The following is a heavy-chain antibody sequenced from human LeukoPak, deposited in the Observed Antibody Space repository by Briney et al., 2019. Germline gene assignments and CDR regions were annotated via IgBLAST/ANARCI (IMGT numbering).Heavy chain of an antibody. Sequence: SVKVFCKASGYTFTSYGISWVRQAPGQGLEWMGGIIPIFGTANYAQKFQGRVTITADESTSTAYMELSSLRSEDTAVYYCASGLRFLEWSHGDYWGQGTLVTVFS. J-gene: IGHJ4*02. V-gene: IGHV1-69*13. CDR2: IIPIFGTA. CDR1: GYTFTSYG. D-gene: IGHD3-3*01. CDR3: ASGLRFLEWSHGDY.